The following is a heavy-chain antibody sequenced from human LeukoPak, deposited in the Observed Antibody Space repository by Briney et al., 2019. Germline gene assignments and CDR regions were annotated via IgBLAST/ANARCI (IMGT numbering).Heavy chain of an antibody. CDR2: IYSGGST. Sequence: GGSLRLSCAASGFTVSSNYMSWVRQAPGKGLEWVSIIYSGGSTYYADSVKGRFTISRDNSKNTLYLQMDSLRAEDTAVYYCASLDSRGYTFDYWGQGTLVTVSS. CDR3: ASLDSRGYTFDY. V-gene: IGHV3-53*01. D-gene: IGHD3-22*01. J-gene: IGHJ4*02. CDR1: GFTVSSNY.